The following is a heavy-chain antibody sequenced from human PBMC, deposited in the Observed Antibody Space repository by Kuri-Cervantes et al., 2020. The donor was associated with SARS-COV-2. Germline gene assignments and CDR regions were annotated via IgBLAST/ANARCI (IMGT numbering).Heavy chain of an antibody. V-gene: IGHV1-18*04. CDR3: ARGYYSHFDY. CDR2: ISVWNRNT. Sequence: ASVKVSCKASGYTFITYGISWVRQAPGQGLEWLGWISVWNRNTDYAQKVQGRVTMTTDTSTSIAYMELRSLRSDDTAVYFCARGYYSHFDYWGQGTLVTVSS. D-gene: IGHD1-26*01. CDR1: GYTFITYG. J-gene: IGHJ4*02.